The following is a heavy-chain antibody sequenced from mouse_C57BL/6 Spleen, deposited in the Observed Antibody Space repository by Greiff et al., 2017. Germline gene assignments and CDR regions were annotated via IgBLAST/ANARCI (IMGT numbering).Heavy chain of an antibody. CDR2: IDTSDSET. J-gene: IGHJ2*01. Sequence: QVQLQQPGAELVRPGSSVKLSCKASGYTFTSYWMHWVKQRPIQGLEWIGNIDTSDSETHYNQKFKDKATLTVDKSSSTSYMQLSSLTSEDSAVYYCARGGTTVVAYYFDYWGQGTTLTVSS. D-gene: IGHD1-1*01. CDR3: ARGGTTVVAYYFDY. V-gene: IGHV1-52*01. CDR1: GYTFTSYW.